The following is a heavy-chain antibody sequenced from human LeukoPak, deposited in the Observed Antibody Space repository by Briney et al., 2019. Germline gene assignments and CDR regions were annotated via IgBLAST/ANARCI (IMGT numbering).Heavy chain of an antibody. J-gene: IGHJ4*02. V-gene: IGHV3-7*01. CDR2: IKQDGSKK. CDR1: GFPFSSYW. CDR3: AKARAGDITAAFNY. D-gene: IGHD6-13*01. Sequence: GGSLRLSCVASGFPFSSYWMTWVRQAPGKGLEWVANIKQDGSKKSYVDSVKGRFTISRDNAKNSLYLQMNSLRAEDTAIYYCAKARAGDITAAFNYWGQGTLVTVSP.